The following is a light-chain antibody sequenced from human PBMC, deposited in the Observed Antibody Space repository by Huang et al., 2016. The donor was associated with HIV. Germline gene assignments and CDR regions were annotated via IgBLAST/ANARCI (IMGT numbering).Light chain of an antibody. Sequence: MTQSPSTLSVSPGESATLSCRASQSVFKNLAWYQQKPGQAPTLLMYGSSTRAAGIPARFSGSGSGTDFTLTISSLQSEDFAVYYCQQYNTSPRTFGQGTKVEV. CDR2: GSS. V-gene: IGKV3-15*01. CDR1: QSVFKN. CDR3: QQYNTSPRT. J-gene: IGKJ1*01.